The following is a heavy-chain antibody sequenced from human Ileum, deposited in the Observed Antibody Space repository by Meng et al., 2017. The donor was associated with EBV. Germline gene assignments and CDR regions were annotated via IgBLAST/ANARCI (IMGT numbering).Heavy chain of an antibody. CDR2: IYYSGRT. V-gene: IGHV4-30-4*01. CDR3: ARVNGDCFSTICYKGWFDP. Sequence: VQVRESGPGLVKPSQTLSLTCTVSGGSVSSGNNYWIWIRQPPGKGLEWIGYIYYSGRTYYNPSLESRVTMSVDTSKNQFSLNLNSVTAADTAVYYCARVNGDCFSTICYKGWFDPWGQGTLVTVSS. D-gene: IGHD2-2*02. CDR1: GGSVSSGNNY. J-gene: IGHJ5*02.